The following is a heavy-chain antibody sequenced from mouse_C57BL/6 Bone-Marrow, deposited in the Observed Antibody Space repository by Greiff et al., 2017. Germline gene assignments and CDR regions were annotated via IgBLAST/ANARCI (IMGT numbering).Heavy chain of an antibody. CDR2: IYPGNSDT. CDR3: TSPFYYDYDFDY. V-gene: IGHV1-5*01. CDR1: GYTFTSYW. D-gene: IGHD2-4*01. Sequence: EVKLVESGTVLARPGASVKMSCKTSGYTFTSYWMHWVKQRPGQGLEWIGAIYPGNSDTSYNQKFKGKAKLTAVTSASTAYMELSSLTNEDSAVYYCTSPFYYDYDFDYWGQGTTLTVSS. J-gene: IGHJ2*01.